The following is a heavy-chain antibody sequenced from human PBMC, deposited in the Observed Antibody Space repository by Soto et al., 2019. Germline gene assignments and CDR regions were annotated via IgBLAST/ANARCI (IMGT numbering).Heavy chain of an antibody. CDR2: ISTGGGTI. Sequence: EVRLVESGGGLVQTGGSLRLSCAASGFTFFSYSMNWVRQAPGKGLEWVSYISTGGGTIYYADSVKGRFTISRDNAKNSLYLQMNSLRAEDTAVYYCATGRGIYWGQGILVTVSS. CDR3: ATGRGIY. D-gene: IGHD3-10*01. J-gene: IGHJ4*02. CDR1: GFTFFSYS. V-gene: IGHV3-48*01.